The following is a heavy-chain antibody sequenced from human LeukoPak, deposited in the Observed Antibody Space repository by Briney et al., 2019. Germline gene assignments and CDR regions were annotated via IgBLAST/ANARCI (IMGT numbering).Heavy chain of an antibody. Sequence: SETLSLTCTVSGGSISSSSYYWGWIRQPPGKGLEWIGSIYYSGSTYYNPSLKSRVTVSVDTSKNQFSLKLSSVTAADTAVYYCARPIWFGELFTDAFDIWGQGTMVTVSS. CDR2: IYYSGST. CDR1: GGSISSSSYY. D-gene: IGHD3-10*01. J-gene: IGHJ3*02. V-gene: IGHV4-39*01. CDR3: ARPIWFGELFTDAFDI.